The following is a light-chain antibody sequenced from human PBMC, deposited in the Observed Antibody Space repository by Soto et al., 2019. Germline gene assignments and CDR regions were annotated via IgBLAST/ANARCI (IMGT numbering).Light chain of an antibody. CDR2: GNN. J-gene: IGLJ2*01. V-gene: IGLV1-40*01. CDR3: QSYDTSLSGWVI. Sequence: QSVLTQPPSVSGAPGQRGSISCTGSSSNIGARFDVHWYSQLPGTAPKLLISGNNNRPSGVPARFSGSNSGTSASLVITGLQAEDEAHYYCQSYDTSLSGWVIFGGGAKLTVL. CDR1: SSNIGARFD.